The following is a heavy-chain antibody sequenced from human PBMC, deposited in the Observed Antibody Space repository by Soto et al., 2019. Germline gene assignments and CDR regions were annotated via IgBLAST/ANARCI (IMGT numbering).Heavy chain of an antibody. D-gene: IGHD3-16*01. J-gene: IGHJ6*02. Sequence: DSVKGRFTISRDNSKNTLYLQMNSLRAEDTAVYYCARSILSWGPYYYYGMDVWGQGTTVTVSS. V-gene: IGHV3-30*01. CDR3: ARSILSWGPYYYYGMDV.